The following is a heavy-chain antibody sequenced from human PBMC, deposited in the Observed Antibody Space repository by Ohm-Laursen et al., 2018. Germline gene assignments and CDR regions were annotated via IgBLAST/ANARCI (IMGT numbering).Heavy chain of an antibody. D-gene: IGHD2-15*01. Sequence: SETLSLTCTVSGDSISSYYWSWVRQPAGEGLDWIGRISATGNTNYNPSLKSRVTMSIDTSKNQFSLKLTSVTAADTAVYYCARLEYCSGDTCYGDYWGQGTLVTVSS. J-gene: IGHJ4*02. CDR1: GDSISSYY. CDR3: ARLEYCSGDTCYGDY. CDR2: ISATGNT. V-gene: IGHV4-4*07.